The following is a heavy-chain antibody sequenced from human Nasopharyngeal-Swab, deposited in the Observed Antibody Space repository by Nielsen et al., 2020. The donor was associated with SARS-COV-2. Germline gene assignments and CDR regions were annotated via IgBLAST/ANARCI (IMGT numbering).Heavy chain of an antibody. CDR2: IWYDGSDK. Sequence: GESLKISCAASGFTFSTYGMHWVRQAPGKGPEWVAVIWYDGSDKYYADSVKGRFTISGDNSKNTLYLQMNSLRAEDTAVYYCAREHAAAGPTFDYWGQGTLVTVSS. V-gene: IGHV3-33*01. D-gene: IGHD6-13*01. CDR3: AREHAAAGPTFDY. J-gene: IGHJ4*02. CDR1: GFTFSTYG.